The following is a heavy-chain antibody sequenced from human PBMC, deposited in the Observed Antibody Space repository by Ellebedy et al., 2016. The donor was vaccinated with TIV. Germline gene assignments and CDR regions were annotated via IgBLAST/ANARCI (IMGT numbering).Heavy chain of an antibody. CDR1: GFTFSSYF. Sequence: GGSLRLSXAASGFTFSSYFMSWVRQAPGKGLEWISVISGSGDTTYYAASVKGRFTISRDNSKNTLYLQMNSLRAEDTAVYYCAKEGRRNYDTSGYPYYFDYWGQGILVTVSS. D-gene: IGHD3-22*01. CDR3: AKEGRRNYDTSGYPYYFDY. CDR2: ISGSGDTT. J-gene: IGHJ4*02. V-gene: IGHV3-23*01.